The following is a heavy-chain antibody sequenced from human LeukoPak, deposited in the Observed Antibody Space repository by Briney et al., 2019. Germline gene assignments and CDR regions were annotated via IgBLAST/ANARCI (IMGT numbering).Heavy chain of an antibody. V-gene: IGHV4-59*08. CDR1: GGSIVGHW. CDR3: ARRNTADASIDF. CDR2: IFYSGGST. J-gene: IGHJ4*02. Sequence: SETLSLTCTVSGGSIVGHWWSWIRQPPGKGLEWIGDIFYSGGSTNYNPSLKSRLTMSLDTSKNQFSLKLTSVTAADTAMYYCARRNTADASIDFWGQGTLVTASS. D-gene: IGHD2/OR15-2a*01.